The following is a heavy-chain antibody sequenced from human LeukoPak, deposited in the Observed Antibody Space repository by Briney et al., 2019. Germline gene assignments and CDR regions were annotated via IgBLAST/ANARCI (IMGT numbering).Heavy chain of an antibody. V-gene: IGHV1-8*01. J-gene: IGHJ4*02. CDR1: GYTFTSYD. Sequence: GASVKVSCKASGYTFTSYDINWVRQATGQGLEWMGWMNPNSGNTGYAQKFQGRVTMTRDTSISTAYMELSRLRSDDSAVYYCAREGWSGNYEIDYWGQGTLVTVSS. D-gene: IGHD1-26*01. CDR2: MNPNSGNT. CDR3: AREGWSGNYEIDY.